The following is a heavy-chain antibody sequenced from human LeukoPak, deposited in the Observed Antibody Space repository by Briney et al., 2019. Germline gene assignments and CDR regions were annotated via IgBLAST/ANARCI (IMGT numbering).Heavy chain of an antibody. Sequence: SETLSLTCTVSGGSISSYYWSWIRQPPGKGLEWIGSIYYSGSTYYNPSLKSRVTISVDTSKNQFSLKLSSVTAADTAVYYCARMELPGYYFDYWGQGTLVTVSS. CDR3: ARMELPGYYFDY. V-gene: IGHV4-39*07. J-gene: IGHJ4*02. D-gene: IGHD1-7*01. CDR1: GGSISSYY. CDR2: IYYSGST.